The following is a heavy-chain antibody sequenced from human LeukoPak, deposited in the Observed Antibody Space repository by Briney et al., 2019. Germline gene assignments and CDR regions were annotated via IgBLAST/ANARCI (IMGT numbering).Heavy chain of an antibody. CDR2: INPNSGGT. CDR3: ARDLAAAGLDY. D-gene: IGHD6-13*01. CDR1: GYTFTGYY. J-gene: IGHJ4*02. Sequence: ASVKVSCKASGYTFTGYYMHWVRQASGQGREWMGWINPNSGGTNYAQKFQGRVTMTRDTSISTAYMELSRLRSDDTAVYYCARDLAAAGLDYWGQGTLVTVSS. V-gene: IGHV1-2*02.